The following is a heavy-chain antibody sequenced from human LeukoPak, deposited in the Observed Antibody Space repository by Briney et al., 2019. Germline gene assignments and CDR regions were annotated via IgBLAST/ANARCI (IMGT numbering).Heavy chain of an antibody. Sequence: PGGSLRLSCAASGFTFSSYSMNWVRQAPGKGPEWVSSISSSSSYIYYADSVKGRFTISRDNAKNSLYLQMNSLRAEDTAVYYCARDPRGSGWFDYWGQGTLVTVSS. CDR1: GFTFSSYS. V-gene: IGHV3-21*01. D-gene: IGHD6-19*01. J-gene: IGHJ4*02. CDR3: ARDPRGSGWFDY. CDR2: ISSSSSYI.